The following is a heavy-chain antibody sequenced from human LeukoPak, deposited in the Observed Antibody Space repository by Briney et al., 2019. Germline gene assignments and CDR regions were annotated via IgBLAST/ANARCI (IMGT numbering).Heavy chain of an antibody. CDR1: GGSFSGYY. V-gene: IGHV4-34*01. CDR3: ARVEEGYGSGRRENYYYYYMDV. D-gene: IGHD3-10*01. CDR2: INHSGST. J-gene: IGHJ6*03. Sequence: SETLSLTCAVYGGSFSGYYWSWIRQPPGKGLEWIGEINHSGSTNYNPSLKSRVTISVDTSKNQFSLKLSSVTAADTAVYYCARVEEGYGSGRRENYYYYYMDVWGKGTTVIISS.